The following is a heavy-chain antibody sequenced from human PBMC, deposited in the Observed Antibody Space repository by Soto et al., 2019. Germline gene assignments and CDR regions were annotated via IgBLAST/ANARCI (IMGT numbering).Heavy chain of an antibody. Sequence: EVQLLESGGGLVQPGGSLRLSCVASGFTFRDYAMTWVRQAPGKGLEWVSVISASAGSTYYADSVKGRFSISRDTSKNTLYLQMNSLRADDTATYHGARRGGYNLRDPLDYWGQGTLVTVSS. CDR1: GFTFRDYA. D-gene: IGHD5-12*01. J-gene: IGHJ4*02. CDR3: ARRGGYNLRDPLDY. CDR2: ISASAGST. V-gene: IGHV3-23*01.